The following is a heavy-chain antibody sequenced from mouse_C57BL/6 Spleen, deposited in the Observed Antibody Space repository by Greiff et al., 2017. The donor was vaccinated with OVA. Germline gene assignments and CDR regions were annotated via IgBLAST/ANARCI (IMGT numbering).Heavy chain of an antibody. Sequence: EVQLQQSGGGLVKPGGSLKLSCAASGFTFSSYAMSWVRQTPEKRLEWVATISDGGSYTYYPDNVKGRFTISRDNAKNNLYLQMSHLKSEDTAMYYCARSRIITTVVATPYWYFDVWGTGTTVTVSS. D-gene: IGHD1-1*01. J-gene: IGHJ1*03. V-gene: IGHV5-4*01. CDR2: ISDGGSYT. CDR3: ARSRIITTVVATPYWYFDV. CDR1: GFTFSSYA.